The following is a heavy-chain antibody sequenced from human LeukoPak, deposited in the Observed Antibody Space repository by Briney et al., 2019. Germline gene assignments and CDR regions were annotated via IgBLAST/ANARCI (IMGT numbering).Heavy chain of an antibody. J-gene: IGHJ4*02. D-gene: IGHD3-22*01. CDR1: GYTFTSYY. CDR2: INPSGGST. V-gene: IGHV1-46*01. CDR3: ARGTPSSGYWLDRYYFDY. Sequence: GASVKVSCKASGYTFTSYYMHWVRQAPGQGLEWMGIINPSGGSTSYAQKFQGRVTMTRDMSTSTVYMELSSLRSEDTAVYYCARGTPSSGYWLDRYYFDYWGQGTLVTVSS.